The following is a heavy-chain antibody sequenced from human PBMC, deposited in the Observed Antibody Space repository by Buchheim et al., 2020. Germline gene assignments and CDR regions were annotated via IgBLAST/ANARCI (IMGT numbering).Heavy chain of an antibody. J-gene: IGHJ4*02. D-gene: IGHD2-15*01. Sequence: EVQLVESGGGLVQPGGSLRLSCAASGFTFSSYEMNWVRQAPGKGLEWVSYISSSGSTIYYADSVKGRFTISRDNAKNSLYPQMNSLRAEDTAVYYCARDPRYCSGGSCYPDYWGQGTL. CDR3: ARDPRYCSGGSCYPDY. CDR2: ISSSGSTI. CDR1: GFTFSSYE. V-gene: IGHV3-48*03.